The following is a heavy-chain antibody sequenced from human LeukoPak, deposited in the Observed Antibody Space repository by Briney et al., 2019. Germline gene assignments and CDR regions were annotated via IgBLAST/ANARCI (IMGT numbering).Heavy chain of an antibody. CDR2: IYYTGST. Sequence: SETLSLTCTVSSGSISRYYWSWIRQPPGKGLDWIGYIYYTGSTYYNPSLTSRVTISVDTSKNQFSQKLNSVTAADTAVYYCARKSVAVRDAFDIWGQGTMVTVSS. CDR3: ARKSVAVRDAFDI. D-gene: IGHD6-19*01. V-gene: IGHV4-59*01. J-gene: IGHJ3*02. CDR1: SGSISRYY.